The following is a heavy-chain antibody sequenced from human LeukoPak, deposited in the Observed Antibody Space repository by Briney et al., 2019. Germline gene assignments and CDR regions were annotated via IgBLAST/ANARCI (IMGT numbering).Heavy chain of an antibody. CDR1: GYRFTNYW. Sequence: GESLKISCKGSGYRFTNYWIGWVRQMPGKGLEWMGIIYPGDSETRYSPSFQGQVTISADKSISNAYLQWSSLKASDTAMYYCARRRDLYSGSYYPFDYWGQGTLVTVSS. D-gene: IGHD1-26*01. CDR2: IYPGDSET. J-gene: IGHJ4*02. V-gene: IGHV5-51*01. CDR3: ARRRDLYSGSYYPFDY.